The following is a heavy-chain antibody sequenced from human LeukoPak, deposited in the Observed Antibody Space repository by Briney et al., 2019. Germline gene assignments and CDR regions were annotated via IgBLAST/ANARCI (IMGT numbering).Heavy chain of an antibody. CDR2: MNPNSGNT. CDR3: ARCGYGNYYYYYMDV. Sequence: ASVKVSCKXSGYTFTSYDINWVRQATGQGLEWMGWMNPNSGNTGYAQKFQGRVTMTRNTSISTAYMELSSLRSEDTAVYYCARCGYGNYYYYYMDVWGKGTTVTVSS. V-gene: IGHV1-8*01. J-gene: IGHJ6*03. D-gene: IGHD3-22*01. CDR1: GYTFTSYD.